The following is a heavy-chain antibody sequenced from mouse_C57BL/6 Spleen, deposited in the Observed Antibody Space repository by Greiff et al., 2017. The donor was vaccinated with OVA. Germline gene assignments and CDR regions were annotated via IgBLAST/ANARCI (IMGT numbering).Heavy chain of an antibody. Sequence: VQLQQSGPGLAKPSQTLSLTCSVTGYSITSDYWNWIRKFPGHKLEYMGYISYSGSTYYNPPLKSRISIARGTSNNQTYLQLNSVTTDDTATYYCATVHYCSSSFWYFDVWGTGTTVTVSS. CDR3: ATVHYCSSSFWYFDV. D-gene: IGHD1-1*01. CDR1: GYSITSDY. V-gene: IGHV3-8*01. CDR2: ISYSGST. J-gene: IGHJ1*03.